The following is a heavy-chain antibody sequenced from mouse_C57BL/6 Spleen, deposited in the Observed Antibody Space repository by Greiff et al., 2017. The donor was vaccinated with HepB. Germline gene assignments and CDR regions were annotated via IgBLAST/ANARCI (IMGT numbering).Heavy chain of an antibody. D-gene: IGHD1-1*01. V-gene: IGHV5-4*01. CDR2: ISDGGSYT. CDR1: GFTFSSYA. Sequence: EVQLQESGGGLVKPGGSLKLSCAASGFTFSSYAMSWVRQTPEKRLEWVATISDGGSYTYYPDNVKGRFTISRDNAKNNLYLQMSHLKSEDTAMYYCARGEDYGSPWFAYWGQGTLVTVSA. J-gene: IGHJ3*01. CDR3: ARGEDYGSPWFAY.